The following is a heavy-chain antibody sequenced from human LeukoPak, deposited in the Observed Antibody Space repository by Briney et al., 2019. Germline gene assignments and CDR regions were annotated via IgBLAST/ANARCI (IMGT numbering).Heavy chain of an antibody. J-gene: IGHJ6*03. CDR3: ARGLRGYSYGWGYYYYMDV. Sequence: PSETLSLTCTVSGGSISSYYWSWIRQPPGKGLEWIGYIYYSGSTNYNPSLKSRVTISVDTSKNQFSLKLSSVTAADTAVYYCARGLRGYSYGWGYYYYMDVWGKGTTVTVSS. CDR2: IYYSGST. V-gene: IGHV4-59*12. D-gene: IGHD5-18*01. CDR1: GGSISSYY.